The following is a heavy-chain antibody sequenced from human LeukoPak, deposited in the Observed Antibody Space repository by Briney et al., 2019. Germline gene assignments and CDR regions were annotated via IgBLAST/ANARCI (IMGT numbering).Heavy chain of an antibody. V-gene: IGHV3-23*01. CDR3: ARTAFRSKDFDY. CDR2: MTGRSGTT. J-gene: IGHJ4*02. CDR1: GFTFSSYV. Sequence: PGGSLRVSCAASGFTFSSYVMNWVRQAPGKGLEWVSGMTGRSGTTYYADSVKGRFTIYRDNSVNTLYLKMNNLGADDTAIYYCARTAFRSKDFDYWGQGTLVTVSS. D-gene: IGHD2-15*01.